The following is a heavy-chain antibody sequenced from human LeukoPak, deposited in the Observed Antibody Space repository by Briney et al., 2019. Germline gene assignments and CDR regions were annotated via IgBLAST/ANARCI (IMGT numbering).Heavy chain of an antibody. J-gene: IGHJ3*02. CDR2: IYYSGST. V-gene: IGHV4-59*01. CDR3: ARSVIVLAGAAFDI. D-gene: IGHD2/OR15-2a*01. Sequence: SETLSLTCTVSGGSISSYYWSWTRQPPGKGLEWIGYIYYSGSTNYNPSLRSRVTISVDTSKNQFSLKLSSVTAADTAVYYCARSVIVLAGAAFDIWGQGTMVTVSS. CDR1: GGSISSYY.